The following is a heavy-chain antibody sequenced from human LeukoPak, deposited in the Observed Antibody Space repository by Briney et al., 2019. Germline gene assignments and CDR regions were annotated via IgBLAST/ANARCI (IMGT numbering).Heavy chain of an antibody. CDR2: ISNNGGYT. D-gene: IGHD3-3*01. V-gene: IGHV3-23*01. Sequence: GGSLRLSCAASGFTFSSSAMSWVRQAPGKGLEWVSAISNNGGYTYYADSVQGRFTFSRDNSKNTLYLQMNSLRAEDTAVYYCARGFWSGYSDYWGQGTLVTVSS. CDR1: GFTFSSSA. CDR3: ARGFWSGYSDY. J-gene: IGHJ4*02.